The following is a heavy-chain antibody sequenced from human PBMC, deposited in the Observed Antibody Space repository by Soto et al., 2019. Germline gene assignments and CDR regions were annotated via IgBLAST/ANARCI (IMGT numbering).Heavy chain of an antibody. CDR2: IYFRGHR. V-gene: IGHV4-39*01. CDR3: APLSVSLSGPYGIHV. Sequence: PSETLSLTCSVSGDSISTNKFYWGWIRQPPGEGLEWIGSIYFRGHRYQNPSLKSRVTLSVDTSKNQFSVRLNSVTAADTAVYYCAPLSVSLSGPYGIHVWGQGTTVTVSS. CDR1: GDSISTNKFY. D-gene: IGHD2-15*01. J-gene: IGHJ6*02.